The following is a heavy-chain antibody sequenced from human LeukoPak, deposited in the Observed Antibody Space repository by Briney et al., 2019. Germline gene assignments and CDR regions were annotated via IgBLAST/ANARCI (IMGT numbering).Heavy chain of an antibody. D-gene: IGHD4-23*01. CDR2: ISSSSSYT. Sequence: GGSLRLSCAASGFTFSDYYMSWIRQAPGKGLEWVSYISSSSSYTNYADSVRGRFTISRDNAKNSLYLQMNSLRAEDTAVYYCARALYGCNSEVTYWGQGTLVTVSS. CDR3: ARALYGCNSEVTY. V-gene: IGHV3-11*06. CDR1: GFTFSDYY. J-gene: IGHJ4*02.